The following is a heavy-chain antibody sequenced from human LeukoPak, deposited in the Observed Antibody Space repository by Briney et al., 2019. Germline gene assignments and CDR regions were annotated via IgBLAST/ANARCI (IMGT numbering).Heavy chain of an antibody. D-gene: IGHD1-1*01. Sequence: ASVKVSCKASGYTFNNYYMHWVRQAPGQGLGWMGIINPSGNSTNYPQKFQGRVTMTRDTSTSTVNMESSSLRSDDTAVYYCAREGNRYDGMDVWGQGTTVTVSS. CDR3: AREGNRYDGMDV. J-gene: IGHJ6*02. V-gene: IGHV1-46*02. CDR1: GYTFNNYY. CDR2: INPSGNST.